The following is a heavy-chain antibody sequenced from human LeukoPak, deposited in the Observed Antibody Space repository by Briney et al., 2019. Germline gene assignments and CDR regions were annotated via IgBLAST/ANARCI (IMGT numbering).Heavy chain of an antibody. CDR2: ISGSGGST. V-gene: IGHV3-23*01. Sequence: PGGSLRLSCAASGFTFSSYAMNWVRQAPGKGLEWVSTISGSGGSTYYADSVKGRFTISRDNSKNTLYVQMNSLRAEDTAIYYCTKGSPGVYYYMDVWGRGTTVTVSS. CDR3: TKGSPGVYYYMDV. J-gene: IGHJ6*03. CDR1: GFTFSSYA.